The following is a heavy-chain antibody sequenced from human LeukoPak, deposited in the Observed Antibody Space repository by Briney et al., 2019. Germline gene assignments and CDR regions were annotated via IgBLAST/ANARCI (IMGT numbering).Heavy chain of an antibody. CDR2: ISGSGGST. Sequence: PGGSLRLSCAASGFTFSSYAMSWVRQAPGKGLEWVSAISGSGGSTYYADSVKGRFTISRDNSKNTLYLQMNSLRAEDTAVYYCASHKGGIAAAGRFDYWGQGTLVTVSS. V-gene: IGHV3-23*01. D-gene: IGHD6-13*01. CDR3: ASHKGGIAAAGRFDY. J-gene: IGHJ4*02. CDR1: GFTFSSYA.